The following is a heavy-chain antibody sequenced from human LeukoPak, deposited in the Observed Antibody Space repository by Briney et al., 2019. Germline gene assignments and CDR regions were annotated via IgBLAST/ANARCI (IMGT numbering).Heavy chain of an antibody. V-gene: IGHV4-59*01. Sequence: SETLSLTCTASGGSISSYYWSWIRQPPGKGLEWIGYIYYSGSTNYNPSLKSRVTISVDTSKNQFSPKLSSVTAADTAVYYCARDAPFGGSYYALDYWGQGTLVTVSS. J-gene: IGHJ4*02. D-gene: IGHD1-26*01. CDR1: GGSISSYY. CDR2: IYYSGST. CDR3: ARDAPFGGSYYALDY.